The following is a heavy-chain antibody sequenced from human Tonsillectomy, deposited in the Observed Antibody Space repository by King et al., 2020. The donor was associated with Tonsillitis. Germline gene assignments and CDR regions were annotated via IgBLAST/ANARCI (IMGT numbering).Heavy chain of an antibody. V-gene: IGHV3-48*01. D-gene: IGHD4-17*01. CDR2: ISSSGSTI. Sequence: VQLVESGGGLVHPGGSLRISCAASGFTFSGYSMNWVRQAPGKGLEWVSYISSSGSTIYYADSVKGRFTVSRDNAKNSLFLQMINLRAEATAVYFCATXPWDYGEPYDYWXQGTLVTVSS. CDR3: ATXPWDYGEPYDY. CDR1: GFTFSGYS. J-gene: IGHJ4*02.